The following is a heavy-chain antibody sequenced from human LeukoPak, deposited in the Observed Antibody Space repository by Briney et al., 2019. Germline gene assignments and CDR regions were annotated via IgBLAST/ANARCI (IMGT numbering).Heavy chain of an antibody. CDR1: GGTFSSYA. CDR3: ARELSYYDSSGYYYLFDY. J-gene: IGHJ4*02. D-gene: IGHD3-22*01. Sequence: ASVTVSCTASGGTFSSYAISWVRQSPGQGLEWMGGIIPIFGTANYAQKFQGRVTITADESTSTAYMELSSLRSEDTAVYYCARELSYYDSSGYYYLFDYWGQGTLVTVSS. V-gene: IGHV1-69*13. CDR2: IIPIFGTA.